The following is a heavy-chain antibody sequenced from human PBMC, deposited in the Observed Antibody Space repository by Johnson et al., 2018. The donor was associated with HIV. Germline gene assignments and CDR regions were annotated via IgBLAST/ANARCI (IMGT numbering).Heavy chain of an antibody. D-gene: IGHD1-26*01. V-gene: IGHV3-66*02. CDR2: IYRGGST. J-gene: IGHJ3*02. CDR3: ARDSVGARGAFDI. CDR1: GFTFSSYA. Sequence: VQLVESGGGVVRPGGSLRLSCAASGFTFSSYAMSWVRQAPGKGLEWVSVIYRGGSTYYADSVKGRFTLSRDNSNNTLYLQMNSLRAEDTPVYYCARDSVGARGAFDIWGQGTMVTVSS.